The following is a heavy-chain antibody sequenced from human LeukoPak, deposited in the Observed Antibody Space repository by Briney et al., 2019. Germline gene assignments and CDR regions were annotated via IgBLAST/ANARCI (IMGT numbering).Heavy chain of an antibody. CDR1: GFTVSSNS. J-gene: IGHJ4*02. CDR2: IYSDNT. D-gene: IGHD1-1*01. CDR3: GALSGTTPLGGV. V-gene: IGHV3-53*01. Sequence: PGGSLRLSCTVSGFTVSSNSMSWVRQAPGKGLEWVSFIYSDNTHYSDSVKGRFTISRDNSKNTLYLQMNNLRAEDTAVYYCGALSGTTPLGGVGGQGTLVTVSS.